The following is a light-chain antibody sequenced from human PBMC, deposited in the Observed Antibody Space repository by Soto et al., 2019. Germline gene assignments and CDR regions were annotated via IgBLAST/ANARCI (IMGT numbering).Light chain of an antibody. Sequence: QSALTQPASVSGSPGQSITISCTGTSSDVGSYYLVSWYQQLPGKAPKLIIYEGSKRPSGVSNRFSGSKSGNSASLTISGLLAEDEGDYYCCSYADVWPDMVFGGGTKLTVL. CDR2: EGS. CDR3: CSYADVWPDMV. V-gene: IGLV2-23*01. J-gene: IGLJ2*01. CDR1: SSDVGSYYL.